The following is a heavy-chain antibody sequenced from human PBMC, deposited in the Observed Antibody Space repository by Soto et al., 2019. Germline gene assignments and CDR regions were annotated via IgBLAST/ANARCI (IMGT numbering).Heavy chain of an antibody. CDR3: ARSAGLGSYPHLDY. V-gene: IGHV1-2*04. Sequence: ASVKVSCKASGYTFTGYYMHWVRQAPGQGLEWMGWINPNSGGTNYAQKFQGWVTMTRDTSISTAYMELSRLRSHDTAVYYCARSAGLGSYPHLDYWGQGTLVTVSS. CDR2: INPNSGGT. D-gene: IGHD3-10*01. CDR1: GYTFTGYY. J-gene: IGHJ4*02.